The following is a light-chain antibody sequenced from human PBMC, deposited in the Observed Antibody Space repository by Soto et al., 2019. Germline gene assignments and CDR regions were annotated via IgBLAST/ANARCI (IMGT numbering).Light chain of an antibody. CDR1: QSIDNK. CDR2: DAS. J-gene: IGKJ1*01. CDR3: QDYSDSSWP. V-gene: IGKV1-5*01. Sequence: DIQMTQYPSSLSASVGDRVTITCRASQSIDNKLAWYQRKPGKAPKLLIYDASTLESGVPSTFDGSGFGTEFTLTISSLQPDDFATYYCQDYSDSSWPFAQGTKVAIK.